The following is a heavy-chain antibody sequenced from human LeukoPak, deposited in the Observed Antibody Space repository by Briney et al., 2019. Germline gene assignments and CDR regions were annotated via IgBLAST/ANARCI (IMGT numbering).Heavy chain of an antibody. CDR3: ARQPLVRDCGGDCEFDY. Sequence: GESLKISCKGSGYIFSNYWIGWVRQMPGKGLEWMGIIYPGDSSTRYSPSFQGQVTISADKSISTAYLQWTSLKASDTAIYYCARQPLVRDCGGDCEFDYWGQGTLVSVSS. CDR1: GYIFSNYW. J-gene: IGHJ4*02. V-gene: IGHV5-51*01. CDR2: IYPGDSST. D-gene: IGHD2-21*02.